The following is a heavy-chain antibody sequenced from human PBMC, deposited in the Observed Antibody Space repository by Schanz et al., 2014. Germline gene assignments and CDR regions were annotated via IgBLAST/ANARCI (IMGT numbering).Heavy chain of an antibody. CDR2: IWYDGNNK. D-gene: IGHD7-27*01. V-gene: IGHV3-33*08. CDR1: GFTFSSYG. Sequence: VQLVTSGGDLVQPGGSLRLSCAASGFTFSSYGMHWVRQAPGKGLEWVAVIWYDGNNKFYADSVKGRFIISRDNAKSSLYLQMSSLRDEDTAIYYCVRDYNWGFDNWGQGTLVTVSS. CDR3: VRDYNWGFDN. J-gene: IGHJ4*02.